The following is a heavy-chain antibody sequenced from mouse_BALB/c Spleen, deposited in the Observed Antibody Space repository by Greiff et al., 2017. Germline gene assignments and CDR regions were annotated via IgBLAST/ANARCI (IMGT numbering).Heavy chain of an antibody. J-gene: IGHJ4*01. D-gene: IGHD2-1*01. CDR3: ARHDGNPYAMDY. Sequence: VQVVESGPGLVQPSQSLSITCTVSGFSLTSYGVHWVRQPPGKGLEWLVVIWSDGSTTYNSALKSRLSISKDNSKSQVFLKMNSLQTDDTAMYYCARHDGNPYAMDYWGQGTSVTVSS. CDR2: IWSDGST. CDR1: GFSLTSYG. V-gene: IGHV2-6*02.